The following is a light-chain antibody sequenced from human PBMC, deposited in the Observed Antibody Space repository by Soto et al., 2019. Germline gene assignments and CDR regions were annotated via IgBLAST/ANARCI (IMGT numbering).Light chain of an antibody. Sequence: DIHMTQSPSTLSASVGDRVTITCRASQNIVSWLAWYQQKPGKAPKLLIYKASSLESGVPSRFSGSRSGTEFTLTISGLQPDDFATYYCQQYNSYPLTFGGGNKVEIK. CDR1: QNIVSW. J-gene: IGKJ4*01. V-gene: IGKV1-5*03. CDR2: KAS. CDR3: QQYNSYPLT.